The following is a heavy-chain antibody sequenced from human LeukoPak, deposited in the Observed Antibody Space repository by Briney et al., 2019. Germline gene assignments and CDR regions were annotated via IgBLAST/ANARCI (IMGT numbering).Heavy chain of an antibody. CDR2: ISYDGSNK. Sequence: GGSLRLSCAASGFTFSSYGTHWVRQAPGKGLEWVAVISYDGSNKYYADSVKGRFTISRDNSKNTLYLQMNSLRAEDTAVYYCAKDRYSNYNYYYYGMDVWGQGTTVTVSS. CDR3: AKDRYSNYNYYYYGMDV. CDR1: GFTFSSYG. V-gene: IGHV3-30*18. D-gene: IGHD4-11*01. J-gene: IGHJ6*02.